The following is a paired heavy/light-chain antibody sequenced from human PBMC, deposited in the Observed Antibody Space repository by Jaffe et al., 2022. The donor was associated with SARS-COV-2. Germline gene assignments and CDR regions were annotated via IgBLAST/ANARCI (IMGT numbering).Light chain of an antibody. V-gene: IGLV2-23*02. J-gene: IGLJ3*02. Sequence: QSALTQPASVSGSPGQSITISCTGTNSDIGGYNLVSWYQQHPGKAPKVMIYEVNKRPSGVSNRFSGSKSGNTASLTISGLQTEDEADYYCCSYAGVTTFVVFGGGTKLTVL. CDR1: NSDIGGYNL. CDR3: CSYAGVTTFVV. CDR2: EVN.
Heavy chain of an antibody. J-gene: IGHJ6*03. D-gene: IGHD2-15*01. CDR2: IVPFFGTA. CDR1: GVTFSSYT. V-gene: IGHV1-69*06. CDR3: AGRYCSGSNCYYYYYMDA. Sequence: QVQLVQSGAEVKKPGSSVRISCKASGVTFSSYTITWVRQAPGQGLEWLGGIVPFFGTANYAQKFQGRVTITADTSTSTAYMELSRLTSDDMAVYYCAGRYCSGSNCYYYYYMDAWGTGTTVTVSS.